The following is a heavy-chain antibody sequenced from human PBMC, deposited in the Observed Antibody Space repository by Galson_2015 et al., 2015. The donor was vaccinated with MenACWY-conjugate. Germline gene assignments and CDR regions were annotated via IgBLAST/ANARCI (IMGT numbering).Heavy chain of an antibody. Sequence: SLRLSCAASGFTFSSFSMNWVRQAPGKGLEWVSSISATSATIYYADSVKGRFTISRDNAKNSLYLQMNSLRAEDTAVYYCARTAGSVPPWGRGTPVTVSS. CDR1: GFTFSSFS. D-gene: IGHD6-13*01. CDR3: ARTAGSVPP. V-gene: IGHV3-21*01. CDR2: ISATSATI. J-gene: IGHJ5*02.